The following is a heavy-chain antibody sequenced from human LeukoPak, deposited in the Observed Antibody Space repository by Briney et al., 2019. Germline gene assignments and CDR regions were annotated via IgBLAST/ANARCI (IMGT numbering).Heavy chain of an antibody. CDR3: AALSGSDDAFDI. V-gene: IGHV1-45*02. D-gene: IGHD1-26*01. CDR1: GGIFRSYE. CDR2: ITPFNGNT. Sequence: ASVKVSCKASGGIFRSYEISWVRQAPGQGLAWMGWITPFNGNTNYAQKFQDRVTITRDRSMSTAYMGLSSLRSEDTAMYYCAALSGSDDAFDIWGQGTVVTVSS. J-gene: IGHJ3*02.